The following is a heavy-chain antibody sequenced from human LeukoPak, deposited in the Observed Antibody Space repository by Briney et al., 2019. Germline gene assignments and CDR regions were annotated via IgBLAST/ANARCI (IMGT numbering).Heavy chain of an antibody. J-gene: IGHJ4*02. V-gene: IGHV3-21*01. CDR2: ISSSSSYI. CDR3: AKDHHDDYGDYGYITPTAFFDY. D-gene: IGHD4-17*01. Sequence: GGSLRLSCAASGFTFSSYSMNWVRQAPGKGLEWVSSISSSSSYIYYADSVKGRFTISRDNSKNTLYLQMNSLRAEDTAVYYCAKDHHDDYGDYGYITPTAFFDYWGQGTLVTVSS. CDR1: GFTFSSYS.